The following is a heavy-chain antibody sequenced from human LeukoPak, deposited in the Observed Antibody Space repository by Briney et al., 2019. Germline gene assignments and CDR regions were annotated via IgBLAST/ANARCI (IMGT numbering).Heavy chain of an antibody. V-gene: IGHV1-69*13. CDR3: ASPSRGYCSGGSCSHAFDI. CDR1: GGTFSSYA. D-gene: IGHD2-15*01. Sequence: ASVKVSCKASGGTFSSYAISWVRQAPGQGLEWMGGIIPIFGTANYAQKFQGRVTITADESTSTASMELSSLRCEDTAVYYCASPSRGYCSGGSCSHAFDIWGQGTMVTVSS. CDR2: IIPIFGTA. J-gene: IGHJ3*02.